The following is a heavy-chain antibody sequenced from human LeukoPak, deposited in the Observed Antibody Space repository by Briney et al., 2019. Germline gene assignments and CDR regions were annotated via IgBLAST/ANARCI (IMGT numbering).Heavy chain of an antibody. J-gene: IGHJ3*02. CDR2: INPSGGST. CDR3: ARVILPGNAFDI. CDR1: GYTFTSYY. V-gene: IGHV1-46*01. Sequence: ASVKVSCKASGYTFTSYYMHWVRQAPGQGLEWMGIINPSGGSTSYAQKFQGRVTMTRDTSASTVYMELSSLRSEDTAVYYCARVILPGNAFDIWGQGTMVTVSS.